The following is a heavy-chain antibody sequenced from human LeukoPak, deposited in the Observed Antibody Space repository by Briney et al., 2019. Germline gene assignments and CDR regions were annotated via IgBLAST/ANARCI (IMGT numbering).Heavy chain of an antibody. CDR3: ARDQGIAVAGTLGY. J-gene: IGHJ4*02. CDR2: ISYDGSNK. V-gene: IGHV3-30-3*01. D-gene: IGHD6-19*01. Sequence: GGSLRLSCAASGFTFSSYAMHWVRQAPGKGLEWVAVISYDGSNKYYADSVKGRFTISRDNSKNTLYLQMNSLRAEDTAVYYCARDQGIAVAGTLGYWGQGTLVTVSS. CDR1: GFTFSSYA.